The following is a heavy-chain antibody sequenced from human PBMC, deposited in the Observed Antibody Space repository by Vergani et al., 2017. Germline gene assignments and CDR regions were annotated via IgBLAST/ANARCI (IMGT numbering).Heavy chain of an antibody. CDR1: GFTFSSYA. CDR2: ISGSGGST. D-gene: IGHD6-13*01. J-gene: IGHJ6*02. CDR3: AKGALQLMRQGILAAAGTRWVYYYYYGINV. Sequence: EVQLLESGGGLVQPGGSLRLSCAASGFTFSSYAMSWVRQAPGKGLEWVSAISGSGGSTYYADSVKGRFTISRDNSKNTLYLQMNSLRAEDTAVYYCAKGALQLMRQGILAAAGTRWVYYYYYGINVWGQGTTVTVSS. V-gene: IGHV3-23*01.